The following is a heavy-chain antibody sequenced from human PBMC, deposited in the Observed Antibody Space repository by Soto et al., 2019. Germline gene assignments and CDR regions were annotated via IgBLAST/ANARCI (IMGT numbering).Heavy chain of an antibody. D-gene: IGHD3-10*01. J-gene: IGHJ5*02. V-gene: IGHV3-73*01. CDR2: IRSKANSYAT. CDR1: GFTFSGSA. CDR3: TRRKITMVRGVIINHWFDP. Sequence: PGGSLRLSCAASGFTFSGSAMHWVRQASGKGLEWVGRIRSKANSYATAYAASVKGRFTISRDDSKNTAYLQMNSLKTEDTAVYYCTRRKITMVRGVIINHWFDPWGQGTLVTVSS.